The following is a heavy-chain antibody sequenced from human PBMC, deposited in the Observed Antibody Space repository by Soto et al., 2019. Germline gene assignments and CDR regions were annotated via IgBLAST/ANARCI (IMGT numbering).Heavy chain of an antibody. J-gene: IGHJ6*02. CDR3: ARLGVVPEATKGMDV. D-gene: IGHD2-2*01. CDR2: IKQDGSED. Sequence: PGGSLSLSCAGSEFTFSKYWMSWLRQAPGRGLEWVANIKQDGSEDYYVDSVKGRFTISRDNAKNSLYLQMNSLRAEETAVYFCARLGVVPEATKGMDVWGQGTPVTVSS. CDR1: EFTFSKYW. V-gene: IGHV3-7*03.